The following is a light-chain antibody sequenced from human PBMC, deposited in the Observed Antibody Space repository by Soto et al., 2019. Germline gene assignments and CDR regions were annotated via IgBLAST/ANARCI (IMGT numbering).Light chain of an antibody. V-gene: IGLV2-8*01. CDR2: EVT. J-gene: IGLJ2*01. Sequence: QSVLTQPTSASGSPGQSVTISCTGTSSDVGGYNYVSWYQQHPGKAPKLMIYEVTKRPSGVPDRFSGSKSGNTASLTVSGLQVEDEADYYCSSYGGNNNVVFGGGTKVTVL. CDR3: SSYGGNNNVV. CDR1: SSDVGGYNY.